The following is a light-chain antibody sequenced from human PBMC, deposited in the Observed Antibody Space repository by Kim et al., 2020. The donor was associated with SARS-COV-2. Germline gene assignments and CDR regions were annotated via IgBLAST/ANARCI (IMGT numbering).Light chain of an antibody. CDR3: QQAQNFPLT. CDR2: EAY. Sequence: AYVGDRVTITCRARQSINSRLAWFQQKPGKAPKLLIYEAYILQSGVPSRFSGSQSGTDFTLTINNIQPEDFATYYCQQAQNFPLTFGGGTKVDIK. J-gene: IGKJ4*01. CDR1: QSINSR. V-gene: IGKV1-12*01.